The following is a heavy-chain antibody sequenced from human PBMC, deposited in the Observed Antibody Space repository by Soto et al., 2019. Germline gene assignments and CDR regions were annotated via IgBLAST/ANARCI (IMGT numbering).Heavy chain of an antibody. CDR3: AREGITIFGVVITNWFDP. Sequence: RASVKVSCKASGGTFSSYAISWVRQAPGQGLEWMGGIIPIFGTANYAQKFQGRVTITADKSTSTAYMELSSLRSEDTAVYYCAREGITIFGVVITNWFDPWGQGTLVTVSS. CDR2: IIPIFGTA. CDR1: GGTFSSYA. V-gene: IGHV1-69*06. J-gene: IGHJ5*02. D-gene: IGHD3-3*01.